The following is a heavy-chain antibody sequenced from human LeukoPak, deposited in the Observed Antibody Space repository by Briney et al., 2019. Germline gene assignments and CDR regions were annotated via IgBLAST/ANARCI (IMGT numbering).Heavy chain of an antibody. CDR3: ARDADSSGLDY. D-gene: IGHD3-22*01. J-gene: IGHJ4*02. V-gene: IGHV4-59*11. CDR2: IYYSGST. CDR1: GGSISSHY. Sequence: PSETLSLTCTVSGGSISSHYWSWIRQPPGKGLEWIGYIYYSGSTNYNPSLKSRVTISVATSKTHFSPKLSSVTAADTAVYYCARDADSSGLDYWGQGTLVTVSS.